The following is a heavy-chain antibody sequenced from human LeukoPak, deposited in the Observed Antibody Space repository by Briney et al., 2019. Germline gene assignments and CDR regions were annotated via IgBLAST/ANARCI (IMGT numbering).Heavy chain of an antibody. J-gene: IGHJ3*02. CDR2: IIPIFGTA. Sequence: GASVKVSCKASGGTFSSYAISWVRQAPGQGLERMGGIIPIFGTANYAQKFQGRVTITADESTSTAYMELSSLRSEDTAVYYCARDGTIDAFDIWGQGTMVTVSS. V-gene: IGHV1-69*13. CDR3: ARDGTIDAFDI. CDR1: GGTFSSYA. D-gene: IGHD1-7*01.